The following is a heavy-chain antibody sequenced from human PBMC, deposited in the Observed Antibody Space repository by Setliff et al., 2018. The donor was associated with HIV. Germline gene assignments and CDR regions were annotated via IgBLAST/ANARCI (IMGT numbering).Heavy chain of an antibody. CDR3: TTPEGDYDFWSGYSPIFDH. V-gene: IGHV3-15*01. Sequence: PGESLKISCATSGFTFTNAWMSWVRQAPGKGLEWVGRIKSKTDGGTTDYAAPVKGRFTISRDDSKNTLFLQMNSLKIEDTAVYYCTTPEGDYDFWSGYSPIFDHWGPGTLVTVSS. CDR1: GFTFTNAW. CDR2: IKSKTDGGTT. D-gene: IGHD3-3*01. J-gene: IGHJ4*02.